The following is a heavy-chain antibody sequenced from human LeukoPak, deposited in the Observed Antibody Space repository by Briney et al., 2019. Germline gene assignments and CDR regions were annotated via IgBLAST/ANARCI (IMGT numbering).Heavy chain of an antibody. CDR1: GYTFTSYG. D-gene: IGHD5-24*01. CDR3: ARDNSVRDEAWWFNP. Sequence: ASVKVSCNASGYTFTSYGISWVRQAPGQGLEWIGWISAYNGNTNYAQKLQGRVTMTTDTSTSTAYMELRSLRFDDTAVYYCARDNSVRDEAWWFNPWGQGTLVTVSS. J-gene: IGHJ5*02. V-gene: IGHV1-18*01. CDR2: ISAYNGNT.